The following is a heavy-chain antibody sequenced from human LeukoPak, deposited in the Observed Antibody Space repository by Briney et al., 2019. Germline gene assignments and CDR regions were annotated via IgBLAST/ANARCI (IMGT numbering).Heavy chain of an antibody. J-gene: IGHJ4*02. V-gene: IGHV1-46*01. Sequence: ASVKVSCKASGYTFTSYYMHWVRQAPGQGLEWMGIINPSGGSTSYAQKFQGRVTMTRDTSTSTVYMELSSLRSEDTAVYYCARSPPYYDSRCYILDYWGQGTLVTGSP. CDR1: GYTFTSYY. CDR2: INPSGGST. D-gene: IGHD3-22*01. CDR3: ARSPPYYDSRCYILDY.